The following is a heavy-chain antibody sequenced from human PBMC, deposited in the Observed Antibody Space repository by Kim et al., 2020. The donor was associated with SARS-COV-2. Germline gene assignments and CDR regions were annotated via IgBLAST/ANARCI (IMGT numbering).Heavy chain of an antibody. D-gene: IGHD3-10*01. Sequence: GESLKISCKGSGYSFTSYWIGWVRQMPGKGLEWMGIIYPGDSDTRYSPSFQGQVTISADKSISTAYLQWSSLKASDTAMYYCARHEAELWFGELRTSIISEWFDPWGQGTLVTVSS. CDR2: IYPGDSDT. V-gene: IGHV5-51*01. J-gene: IGHJ5*02. CDR1: GYSFTSYW. CDR3: ARHEAELWFGELRTSIISEWFDP.